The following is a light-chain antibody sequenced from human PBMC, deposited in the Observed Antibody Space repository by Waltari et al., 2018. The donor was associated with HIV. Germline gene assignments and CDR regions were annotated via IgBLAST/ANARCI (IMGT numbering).Light chain of an antibody. CDR2: NDS. CDR1: ALSKNY. J-gene: IGLJ2*01. CDR3: QSGHNSDSI. Sequence: SYELTQAPSVSVSPGQTAKITCSGDALSKNYVYWYQHKPGQAPLMMIFNDSERPSAILARFSASSSGSTSSLTNSGVQAEDEADYYCQSGHNSDSIFGGGTKLTVL. V-gene: IGLV3-25*03.